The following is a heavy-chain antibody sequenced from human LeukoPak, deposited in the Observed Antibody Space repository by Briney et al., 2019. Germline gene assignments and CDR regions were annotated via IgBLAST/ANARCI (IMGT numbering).Heavy chain of an antibody. Sequence: KPSETLSLTCTVSGGSISSYYWSWLRQPPGKGLEGIGYIDHSGSASYNPSLKSRVTISVDTSENQFSLWLTSVTAADTAVYYCARARRHTKRGVSGSQHDAFDIWGQGTMVTVSS. CDR3: ARARRHTKRGVSGSQHDAFDI. V-gene: IGHV4-59*01. J-gene: IGHJ3*02. D-gene: IGHD1-26*01. CDR2: IDHSGSA. CDR1: GGSISSYY.